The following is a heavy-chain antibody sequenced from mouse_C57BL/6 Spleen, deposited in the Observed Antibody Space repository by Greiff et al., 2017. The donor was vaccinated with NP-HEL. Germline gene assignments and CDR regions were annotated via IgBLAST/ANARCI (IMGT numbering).Heavy chain of an antibody. D-gene: IGHD1-1*01. CDR1: GFNIKDYY. CDR2: IDPEDGDT. Sequence: VQLQQSGAELVRPGASVKLSCTASGFNIKDYYMHWVRQRPEQGLEWIGRIDPEDGDTEYAPKFQGKATMTADTSSNTAYLQLSSLTSEDTAVYYCTTWGTTVVAKYFDYWGQGTTLTVSS. V-gene: IGHV14-1*01. J-gene: IGHJ2*01. CDR3: TTWGTTVVAKYFDY.